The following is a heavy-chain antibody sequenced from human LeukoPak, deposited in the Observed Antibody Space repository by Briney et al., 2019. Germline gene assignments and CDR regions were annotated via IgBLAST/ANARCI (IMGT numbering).Heavy chain of an antibody. D-gene: IGHD3-10*01. J-gene: IGHJ5*02. CDR3: ARGLSNTMVRSGWFDP. CDR2: IYASGGT. V-gene: IGHV4-4*09. CDR1: GGSISNYY. Sequence: SETLSLTCTVSGGSISNYYWSWIRQPPGKGLEWIGYIYASGGTNYNPSLKRRVTISVDTSKNQFSLKLSSVTAADTAVYYCARGLSNTMVRSGWFDPWGQGTLVTVSS.